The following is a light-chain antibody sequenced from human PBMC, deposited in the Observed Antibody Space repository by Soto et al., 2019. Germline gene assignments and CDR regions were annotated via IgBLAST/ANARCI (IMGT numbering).Light chain of an antibody. CDR2: GNN. CDR3: QSYDSSLSGWV. V-gene: IGLV1-40*01. CDR1: SSNIGAGYD. Sequence: QSVLTQPPSVSGAPGQRVTISCTGSSSNIGAGYDVHWYQQLPGTAPKLLIYGNNNRPSGVPDRFSGSKSATSDSLAITGLQAEDEAYYYCQSYDSSLSGWVFGGGTKLTVL. J-gene: IGLJ3*02.